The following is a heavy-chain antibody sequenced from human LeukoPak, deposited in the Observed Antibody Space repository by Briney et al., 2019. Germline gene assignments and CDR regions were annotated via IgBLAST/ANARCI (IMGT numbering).Heavy chain of an antibody. J-gene: IGHJ4*02. CDR1: GGSISSNSYY. D-gene: IGHD3-10*01. CDR3: ARGKEVITMLRGLKPGYYFDY. V-gene: IGHV4-39*07. Sequence: SETLSLTCTVSGGSISSNSYYWGWIRQPPGKGLEWIGSIYYSGSTYYNPSLKSRVTISVDTSKNQFSLKLNSVTAADTAVYYCARGKEVITMLRGLKPGYYFDYWGQGTLVTVSS. CDR2: IYYSGST.